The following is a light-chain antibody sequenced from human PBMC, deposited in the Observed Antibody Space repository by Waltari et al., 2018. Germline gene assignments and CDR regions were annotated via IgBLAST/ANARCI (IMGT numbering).Light chain of an antibody. Sequence: QSVLTQPPSVSGAPGHSVTISCTASSSNIGAGYDVHSYQQLPGTAPQLLIPGNSNRPSGVPDRFSGSKSGTSASLAITALQAEDEADYYCQSYDSSLSGYVFGTGTKVTVL. CDR2: GNS. J-gene: IGLJ1*01. CDR1: SSNIGAGYD. V-gene: IGLV1-40*01. CDR3: QSYDSSLSGYV.